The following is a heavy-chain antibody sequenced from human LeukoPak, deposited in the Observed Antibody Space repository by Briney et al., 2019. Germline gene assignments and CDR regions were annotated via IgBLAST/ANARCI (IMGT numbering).Heavy chain of an antibody. CDR3: ARGVPYSNYAHDDYYYYMDV. Sequence: VASVKVSCKASGGTFSSYAISWVRQAPGQGLEWMGGIIPIFGTANYAQKFQGRVTNTTDESTSTAYMELSSLRSEDTAVYYCARGVPYSNYAHDDYYYYMDVWGKGTTVTVSS. J-gene: IGHJ6*03. CDR1: GGTFSSYA. CDR2: IIPIFGTA. D-gene: IGHD4-11*01. V-gene: IGHV1-69*05.